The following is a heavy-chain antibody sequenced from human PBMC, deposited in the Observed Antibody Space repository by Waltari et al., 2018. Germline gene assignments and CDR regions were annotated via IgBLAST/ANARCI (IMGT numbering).Heavy chain of an antibody. CDR1: GFTFSSFW. CDR3: VRGGYGFDI. V-gene: IGHV3-7*01. D-gene: IGHD3-16*01. CDR2: IKQDGREK. Sequence: EVQLVESGGGLVQPGGSLTLSCAASGFTFSSFWMSWVRQAPGKGLEWVANIKQDGREKNDVDSVKGRFTISKDNAKNSLYLQMNSLRAEDTAVYYCVRGGYGFDIWGQGTMVTVSS. J-gene: IGHJ3*02.